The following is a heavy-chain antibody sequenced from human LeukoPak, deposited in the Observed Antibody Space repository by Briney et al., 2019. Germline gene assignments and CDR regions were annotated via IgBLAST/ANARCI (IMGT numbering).Heavy chain of an antibody. CDR3: ARDWNADYIHDD. CDR1: GFTFDDYA. V-gene: IGHV3-66*01. CDR2: INNDGT. D-gene: IGHD4-17*01. J-gene: IGHJ4*02. Sequence: GGSLRLSCAAPGFTFDDYAMHWVRQAPGKGLEWVSLINNDGTYYADSVRGRFTISRDNSKNTIFLQMDNLRVEDTAIYYCARDWNADYIHDDWGQGTLVTVSS.